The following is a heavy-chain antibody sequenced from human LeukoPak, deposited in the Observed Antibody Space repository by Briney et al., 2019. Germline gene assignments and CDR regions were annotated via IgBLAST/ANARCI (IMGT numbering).Heavy chain of an antibody. J-gene: IGHJ1*01. D-gene: IGHD3-22*01. CDR2: IKSDGKT. CDR1: GFTFSRYW. Sequence: GGSLRLSCEASGFTFSRYWMHWVRQAPGKGLVWVSRIKSDGKTNYADSVKGQFTISRDNAKNTVSLQMDSLRAEDTSVYYCARAPSEVGGYYPEYFRHWGQGTLVTVSS. V-gene: IGHV3-74*01. CDR3: ARAPSEVGGYYPEYFRH.